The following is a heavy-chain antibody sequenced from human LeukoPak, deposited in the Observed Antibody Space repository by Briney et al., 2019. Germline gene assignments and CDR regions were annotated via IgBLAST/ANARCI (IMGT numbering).Heavy chain of an antibody. V-gene: IGHV3-48*03. CDR2: ISSSGSTI. J-gene: IGHJ4*02. CDR1: GFTFSSYE. CDR3: ARDRSEIAAAGLFDY. Sequence: PGGSLRLSCAASGFTFSSYEMNWVRQAPGKGLEWVSYISSSGSTIYYANSVKGRFTISRDNAKNSLYLQMNSLRAEDTAVYYCARDRSEIAAAGLFDYWGQGTLVTVSS. D-gene: IGHD6-13*01.